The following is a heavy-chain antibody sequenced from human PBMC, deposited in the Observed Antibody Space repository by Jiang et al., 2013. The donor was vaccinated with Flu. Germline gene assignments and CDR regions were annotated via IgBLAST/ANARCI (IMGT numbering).Heavy chain of an antibody. CDR3: ARYSGAKLYYLDF. CDR1: GFALSGYG. V-gene: IGHV3-33*08. Sequence: VQLLESGGGVVQPGGSLRLSCAASGFALSGYGIHWVRQAPGKGLEWLAVIWDDGTNKYFAESAKGRFTISRDNSKNTVYLQMNSLRAEDTAVYYCARYSGAKLYYLDFWGQGTLVTVSS. J-gene: IGHJ4*02. CDR2: IWDDGTNK. D-gene: IGHD5-18*01.